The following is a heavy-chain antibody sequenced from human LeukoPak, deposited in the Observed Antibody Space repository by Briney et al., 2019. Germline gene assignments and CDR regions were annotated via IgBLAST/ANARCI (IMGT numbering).Heavy chain of an antibody. D-gene: IGHD6-19*01. Sequence: GSLRLSCAASGFTFSSYGMHWVRQAPGKGLEWVAVISYDGSNKYYADSVKGRFTISRDNSKNTLYLQMNSLRAEDTAVYYCAKDIAVAGGVFDYWGQGTLVTVSS. CDR3: AKDIAVAGGVFDY. CDR2: ISYDGSNK. CDR1: GFTFSSYG. V-gene: IGHV3-30*18. J-gene: IGHJ4*02.